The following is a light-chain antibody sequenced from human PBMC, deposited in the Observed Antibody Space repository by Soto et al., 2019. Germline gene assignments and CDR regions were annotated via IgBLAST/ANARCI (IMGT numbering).Light chain of an antibody. CDR2: TAS. V-gene: IGKV1-9*01. J-gene: IGKJ1*01. CDR1: QTISSW. CDR3: QQLNNYPRT. Sequence: GDRVTITCRASQTISSWLAWYQRKPGKAPKLLISTASTLQSGVPSRFSGSGSGTELTLTISSLQPEDCATYYCQQLNNYPRTFGQGTKVDIK.